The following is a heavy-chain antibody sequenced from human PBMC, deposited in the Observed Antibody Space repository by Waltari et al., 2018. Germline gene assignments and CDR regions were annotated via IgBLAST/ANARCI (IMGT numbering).Heavy chain of an antibody. Sequence: QVPLQQGGAGLVRPSETLSLPCDVYGVSLTAYYWQWIRQSPGKGLEWIGENNLGDITYYNPSLENRVTILLDKSKNQFSLRLDSVTAADTAVYYCVTGPRDKWVGRYSGEFFHHWGPGTLVTVSS. CDR1: GVSLTAYY. D-gene: IGHD3-9*01. J-gene: IGHJ1*01. CDR2: NNLGDIT. V-gene: IGHV4-34*02. CDR3: VTGPRDKWVGRYSGEFFHH.